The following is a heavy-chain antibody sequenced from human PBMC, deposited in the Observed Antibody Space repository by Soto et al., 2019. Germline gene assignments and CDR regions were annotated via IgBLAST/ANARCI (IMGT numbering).Heavy chain of an antibody. J-gene: IGHJ6*02. D-gene: IGHD6-13*01. CDR1: GFTFGDYA. CDR3: TRVVSSREGYYYYGMDG. CDR2: IRSKAYGGTT. V-gene: IGHV3-49*04. Sequence: GGSLRLSCTASGFTFGDYAMSWVRQAPGKGLEWVGFIRSKAYGGTTEYAASVKGRFTISRDDSKSIAYLQMNSLKTEDTAVYYCTRVVSSREGYYYYGMDGWGQGTTVTVSS.